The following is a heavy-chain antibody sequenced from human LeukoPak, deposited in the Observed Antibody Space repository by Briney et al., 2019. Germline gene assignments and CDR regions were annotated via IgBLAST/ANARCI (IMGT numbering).Heavy chain of an antibody. CDR1: GFTFSSYG. Sequence: GRSLRLSCAASGFTFSSYGLHWVRQAPGKGLEWVAVIWYDGSNKYYADSVKGRFTISRDNSKNTLYLQMNSLRAEDTAVYYCAREGDSSSSGCDYWGQGTLVTVSS. D-gene: IGHD6-6*01. V-gene: IGHV3-33*01. CDR3: AREGDSSSSGCDY. J-gene: IGHJ4*02. CDR2: IWYDGSNK.